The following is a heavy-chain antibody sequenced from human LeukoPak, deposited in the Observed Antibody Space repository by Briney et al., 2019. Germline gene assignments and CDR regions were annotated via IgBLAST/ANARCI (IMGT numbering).Heavy chain of an antibody. CDR3: AREEAFQLEASLDQ. J-gene: IGHJ4*02. CDR1: GFTFGDFG. CDR2: IWKDGSDE. D-gene: IGHD3-3*01. Sequence: QPGRSLRLSCAAAGFTFGDFGMHWVRQAPGKGLEWGALIWKDGSDEFYADSVKGRFTISRDNSRNTLSLQMNSLRGEDTAVYYCAREEAFQLEASLDQWGQGTLVTVSS. V-gene: IGHV3-33*01.